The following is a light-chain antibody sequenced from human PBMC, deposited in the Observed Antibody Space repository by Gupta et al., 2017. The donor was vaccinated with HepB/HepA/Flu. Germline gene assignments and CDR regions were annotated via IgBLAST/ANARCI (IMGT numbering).Light chain of an antibody. Sequence: SNKLPTPPSVSVSPGQQATITCSGDSLPKNFAYWYRQRPGQAPVLVIYKDKEGPSGIPERFSGSSSGTMVTLTISAVQAEDEADYYCQSADSSGTVFGGGTKLTVL. CDR1: SLPKNF. CDR2: KDK. CDR3: QSADSSGTV. V-gene: IGLV3-25*03. J-gene: IGLJ3*02.